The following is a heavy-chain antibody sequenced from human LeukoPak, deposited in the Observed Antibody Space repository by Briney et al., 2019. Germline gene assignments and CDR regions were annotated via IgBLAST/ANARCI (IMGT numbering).Heavy chain of an antibody. CDR3: ARAPRYDILTGYYAEGWFDP. CDR2: IQTSGST. D-gene: IGHD3-9*01. J-gene: IGHJ5*02. CDR1: GYSISSGYF. V-gene: IGHV4-61*02. Sequence: SETLSLTCAVSGYSISSGYFWSWIRQPAGIGLEWIGRIQTSGSTNYNPSLKSRVTISIDTSQNQFSLKLSSVTAADTAVYYCARAPRYDILTGYYAEGWFDPWGQGTLVTVSS.